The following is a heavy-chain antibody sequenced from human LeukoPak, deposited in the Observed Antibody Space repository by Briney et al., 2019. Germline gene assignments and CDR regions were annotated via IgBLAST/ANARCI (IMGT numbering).Heavy chain of an antibody. Sequence: SVKVSCKASGGTFSSYAMSWVRQAPGQGLEWMGEIIPIFGTANYAQKFQGRVTITADESTSTAYMELSSLRSEDTAVYYCARASRYGSGSYSTDYWGQGTLVTVSS. CDR2: IIPIFGTA. V-gene: IGHV1-69*13. CDR3: ARASRYGSGSYSTDY. CDR1: GGTFSSYA. D-gene: IGHD3-10*01. J-gene: IGHJ4*02.